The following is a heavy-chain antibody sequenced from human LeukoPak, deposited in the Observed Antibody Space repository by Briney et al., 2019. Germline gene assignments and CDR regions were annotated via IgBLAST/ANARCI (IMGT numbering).Heavy chain of an antibody. Sequence: GGSLRLSCAASGFTFSSYSMNWVRQAPGKGLEWVSYISSSSSTIYYADSVKGRFTISRDNAKNTLYLQINSLGAEDTAVYYCAKDRLGAVLYFDCWGQGTLVTVSS. CDR1: GFTFSSYS. CDR3: AKDRLGAVLYFDC. J-gene: IGHJ4*02. V-gene: IGHV3-48*01. D-gene: IGHD1-26*01. CDR2: ISSSSSTI.